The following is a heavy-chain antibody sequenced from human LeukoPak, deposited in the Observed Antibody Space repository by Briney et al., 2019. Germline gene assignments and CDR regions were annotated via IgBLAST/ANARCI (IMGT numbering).Heavy chain of an antibody. CDR3: AKDSYGDYAGSYDI. D-gene: IGHD4-17*01. Sequence: GGSLRLSCAASGFTFSSYGMHWVRQAPGKGLEWVAVISYDGSNKYYADSVKGRFTISRDNSKNTLYLQMNSLRAEDTAVYYCAKDSYGDYAGSYDIWGQGTMVTVSS. V-gene: IGHV3-30*18. J-gene: IGHJ3*02. CDR2: ISYDGSNK. CDR1: GFTFSSYG.